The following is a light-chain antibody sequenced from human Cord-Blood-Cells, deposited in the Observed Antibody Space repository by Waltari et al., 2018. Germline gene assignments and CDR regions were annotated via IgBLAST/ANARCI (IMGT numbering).Light chain of an antibody. V-gene: IGKV3-15*01. CDR1: QSVSSN. CDR2: GAS. Sequence: EIVMTQSPATLSVSPGERATLSCRASQSVSSNLAWYQQKPGQAPRLLIYGASTRATGIPARFSGSGSGTEFTLTISSLQSKDFAVYYCQQYNNWPLTFGPGTKVDIK. CDR3: QQYNNWPLT. J-gene: IGKJ3*01.